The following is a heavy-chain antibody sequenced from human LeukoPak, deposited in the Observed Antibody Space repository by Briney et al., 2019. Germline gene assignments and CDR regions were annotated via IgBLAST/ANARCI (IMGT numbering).Heavy chain of an antibody. V-gene: IGHV6-1*01. Sequence: SQTLSLTCAISGDSVSSNSAAWNWIRQSPSRGLEWLGRTYYRSKWYNDYAVSVKSRITINPDTSKNQFSLQLNSVTPEDTAVYYCARSEVVLEWLTNDAFDIWGQGTMVTVSS. J-gene: IGHJ3*02. D-gene: IGHD3-3*01. CDR2: TYYRSKWYN. CDR3: ARSEVVLEWLTNDAFDI. CDR1: GDSVSSNSAA.